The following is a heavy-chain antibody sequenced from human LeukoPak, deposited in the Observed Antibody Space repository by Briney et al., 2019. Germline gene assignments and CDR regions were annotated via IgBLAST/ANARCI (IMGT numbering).Heavy chain of an antibody. D-gene: IGHD6-6*01. J-gene: IGHJ5*02. V-gene: IGHV1-2*02. CDR3: ARNVPTSIAARTALDP. Sequence: ASVKVSCKASGGTFSSYAISWVRQAPGQGLEWMGWINPNSGGTNYAQKFQGRVTMTRDTSISTAYMELSRLRSDDTAVYYCARNVPTSIAARTALDPWGQGTLVTVSS. CDR1: GGTFSSYA. CDR2: INPNSGGT.